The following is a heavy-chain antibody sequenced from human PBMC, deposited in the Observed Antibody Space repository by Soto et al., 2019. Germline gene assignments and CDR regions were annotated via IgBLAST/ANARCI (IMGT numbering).Heavy chain of an antibody. CDR3: ARRSSGWYFDY. J-gene: IGHJ4*02. CDR2: ISGSGDST. Sequence: EVQLLECGGGLVQPGGSLRLSCAASGFSFSSYAMNWVRQAPGKGLEWVSVISGSGDSTYYADSVKGRFTISRDNSKNTLYLQMISLRAEDTAVYYCARRSSGWYFDYWGQGTLVIVSS. D-gene: IGHD6-19*01. CDR1: GFSFSSYA. V-gene: IGHV3-23*01.